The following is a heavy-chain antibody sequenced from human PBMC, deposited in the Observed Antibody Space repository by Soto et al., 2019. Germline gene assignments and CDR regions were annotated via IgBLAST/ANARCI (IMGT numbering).Heavy chain of an antibody. CDR1: GFTFSSYG. J-gene: IGHJ4*02. CDR2: IWYDGSNK. CDR3: ARDPRGGWKGYYFDY. D-gene: IGHD1-1*01. Sequence: GGSLRLSCAASGFTFSSYGMHWVRQAPGKGLEWVAVIWYDGSNKYYADSVKGRFTISRDNSKNTLYLQMNSLRAEDTAVYYCARDPRGGWKGYYFDYWGQGTLVTVSS. V-gene: IGHV3-33*01.